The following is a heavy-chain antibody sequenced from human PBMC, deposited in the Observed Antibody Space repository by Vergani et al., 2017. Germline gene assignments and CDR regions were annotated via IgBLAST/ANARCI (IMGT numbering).Heavy chain of an antibody. D-gene: IGHD5-24*01. CDR3: AKVGVEMATHGGWFDP. J-gene: IGHJ5*02. CDR2: ISYDGSNK. V-gene: IGHV3-30*18. CDR1: GFTFSSYG. Sequence: QVQLVESGGGVVQPGRSLRLSCAASGFTFSSYGMHWVRQAPGKGLEWVAVISYDGSNKYYADSVKGRFPISRDNSKNTLYLQMNSLRAEDTAVYDCAKVGVEMATHGGWFDPWGQGTLVTGSS.